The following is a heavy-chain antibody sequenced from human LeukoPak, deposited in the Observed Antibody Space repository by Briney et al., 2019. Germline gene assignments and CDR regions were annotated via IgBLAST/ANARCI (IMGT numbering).Heavy chain of an antibody. CDR1: GFTFSSYG. V-gene: IGHV3-23*01. D-gene: IGHD6-13*01. J-gene: IGHJ6*03. Sequence: GGSLRLSCAASGFTFSSYGMSWVRQAPGKGLEWVSAISGSGGSTYYADSVKGRFTISRDNAKNSLYLQMNSLRAEDTAVYYCAKGDSSSWYYMDVWGKGTTVTVSS. CDR3: AKGDSSSWYYMDV. CDR2: ISGSGGST.